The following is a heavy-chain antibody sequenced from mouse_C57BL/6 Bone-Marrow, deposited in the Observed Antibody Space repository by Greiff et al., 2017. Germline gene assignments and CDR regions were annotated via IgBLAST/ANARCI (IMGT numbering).Heavy chain of an antibody. Sequence: QVQLQQSGPELVKPGASVKISCKASGYAFSSSWMNWVKQRPGKGLEWIGRIYPGDGDPNYNGKFKGKATLTADKSSSTAYMQLSSLTSEDSAVYFCALDSSGYEFAYWGQGTLVTVSA. V-gene: IGHV1-82*01. J-gene: IGHJ3*01. D-gene: IGHD3-2*02. CDR2: IYPGDGDP. CDR3: ALDSSGYEFAY. CDR1: GYAFSSSW.